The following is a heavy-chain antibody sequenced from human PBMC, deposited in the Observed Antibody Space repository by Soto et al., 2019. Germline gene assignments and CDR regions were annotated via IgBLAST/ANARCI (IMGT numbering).Heavy chain of an antibody. CDR2: TYYRSKWYN. CDR3: ARDPTYYYDSSGYYYRYYGMDV. CDR1: GDSVSSNSAA. D-gene: IGHD3-22*01. Sequence: SQTLSLTCAISGDSVSSNSAAWNWIRQSPSRGLEWLGRTYYRSKWYNDYAVSVKSRITMNPATAKNQFSLQLNSVTPEDTAVYYCARDPTYYYDSSGYYYRYYGMDVWGQGTTVTVSS. J-gene: IGHJ6*02. V-gene: IGHV6-1*01.